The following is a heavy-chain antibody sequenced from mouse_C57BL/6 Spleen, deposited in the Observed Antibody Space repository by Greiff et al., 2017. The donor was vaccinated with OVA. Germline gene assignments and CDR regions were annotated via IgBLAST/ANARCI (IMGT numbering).Heavy chain of an antibody. V-gene: IGHV1-69*01. J-gene: IGHJ4*01. CDR2: IDPSDSYT. CDR1: GYTFTSYW. Sequence: VQLQQSGAELVMPGASVKLSCKASGYTFTSYWMHWVKQRPGQGLEWIGEIDPSDSYTNYNQKFKGKSTLTVDKSSSTAYMQLSSLTSEDSAVYYCASRGAYYSNYVGMDYWGQGTSVTVSS. D-gene: IGHD2-5*01. CDR3: ASRGAYYSNYVGMDY.